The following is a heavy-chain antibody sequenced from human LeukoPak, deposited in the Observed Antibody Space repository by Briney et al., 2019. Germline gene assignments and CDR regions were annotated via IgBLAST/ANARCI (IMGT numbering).Heavy chain of an antibody. Sequence: GGSLRLSCIASGLVFSNYGMSWVRQAPGKGLEWVSAISGSSGTTYYADSVKGRFTISRDNSKNTLYLQMNSLRAEDTAVYYCARDQHHYFDYWGQGTLVTVSS. CDR1: GLVFSNYG. J-gene: IGHJ4*02. CDR3: ARDQHHYFDY. CDR2: ISGSSGTT. V-gene: IGHV3-23*01.